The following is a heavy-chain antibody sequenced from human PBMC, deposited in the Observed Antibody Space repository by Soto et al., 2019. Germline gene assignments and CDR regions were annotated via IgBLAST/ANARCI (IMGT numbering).Heavy chain of an antibody. D-gene: IGHD3-10*01. J-gene: IGHJ4*02. CDR2: IYYSGTT. CDR3: ARESYYGSGATVVAY. V-gene: IGHV4-59*01. Sequence: QVQLQELGPGLVKPAETLSLSCTVSGGSINNYYWSWIRQPPGKGLEWIGYIYYSGTTSYNPSLNSRVTMSVDRSKNQFSLKVNSVTAADTAVYYCARESYYGSGATVVAYWGQGTLVTVSS. CDR1: GGSINNYY.